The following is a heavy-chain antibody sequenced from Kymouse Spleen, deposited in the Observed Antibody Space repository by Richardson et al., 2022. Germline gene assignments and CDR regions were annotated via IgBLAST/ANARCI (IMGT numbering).Heavy chain of an antibody. CDR3: ARRQVGATYYYYYGMDV. J-gene: IGHJ6*02. CDR2: IYYSGST. CDR1: GGSISSSSYY. Sequence: QLQLQESGPGLVKPSETLSLTCTVSGGSISSSSYYWGWIRQPPGKGLEWIGSIYYSGSTYYNPSLKSRVTISVDTSKNQFSLKLSSVTAADTAVYYCARRQVGATYYYYYGMDVWGQGTTVTVSS. D-gene: IGHD1-26*01. V-gene: IGHV4-39*01.